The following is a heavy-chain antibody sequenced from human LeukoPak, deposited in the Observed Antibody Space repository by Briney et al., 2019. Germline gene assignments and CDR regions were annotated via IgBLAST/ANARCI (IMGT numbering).Heavy chain of an antibody. CDR3: ARESSSGSVFFDY. CDR2: IIPIFGTA. CDR1: GGTFSSYA. D-gene: IGHD3-22*01. V-gene: IGHV1-69*13. Sequence: AASVKVSFTASGGTFSSYAISWVRQAPGQGLEWMGGIIPIFGTANYAQKFQGRVTITADESTSTAYMELSSLRSEDTAVYYCARESSSGSVFFDYWGQGTLVTVSS. J-gene: IGHJ4*02.